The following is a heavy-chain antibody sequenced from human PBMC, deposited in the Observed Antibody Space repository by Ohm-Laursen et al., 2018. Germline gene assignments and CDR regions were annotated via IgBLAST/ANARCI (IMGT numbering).Heavy chain of an antibody. CDR3: ENLGNFWSGYGPMDV. J-gene: IGHJ6*02. V-gene: IGHV3-9*01. CDR2: ISWNSGSI. D-gene: IGHD3-3*01. Sequence: SLRLSCSASGFTFDDYAMHWVRQAPGKGLEWVSGISWNSGSIGYADSVKGRFTISRDNAKNSLYLQMNSLRAEYTALYYCENLGNFWSGYGPMDVWGQGTTVTVSS. CDR1: GFTFDDYA.